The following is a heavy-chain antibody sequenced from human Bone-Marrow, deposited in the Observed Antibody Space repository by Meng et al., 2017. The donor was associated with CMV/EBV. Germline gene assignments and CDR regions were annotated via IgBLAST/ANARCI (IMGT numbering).Heavy chain of an antibody. CDR3: AREIVGATTRYYFDY. J-gene: IGHJ4*02. Sequence: SETLSLTCAVYGGSFSAYYWSWIRQPPGKGLEWIGEINHSGSTNYNPSLESRVIISVDTSKNQFSLKLSSVTAADTAVYYCAREIVGATTRYYFDYWGQGTLVTVSS. CDR2: INHSGST. CDR1: GGSFSAYY. V-gene: IGHV4-34*01. D-gene: IGHD1-26*01.